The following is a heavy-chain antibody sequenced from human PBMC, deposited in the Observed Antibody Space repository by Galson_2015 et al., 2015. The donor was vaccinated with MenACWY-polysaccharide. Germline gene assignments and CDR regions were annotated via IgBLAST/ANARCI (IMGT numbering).Heavy chain of an antibody. CDR2: INQDGSEK. V-gene: IGHV3-7*01. CDR1: GFTFGNFW. Sequence: SLRLSCAASGFTFGNFWMSWVRQAPGKGLEWVASINQDGSEKHYEDSVRVQFTVSRDNAKNSLYLQMNSLRAEDTAVYYCARTRIVGAHWFDCWGQGTLVTVSS. D-gene: IGHD1-26*01. J-gene: IGHJ4*02. CDR3: ARTRIVGAHWFDC.